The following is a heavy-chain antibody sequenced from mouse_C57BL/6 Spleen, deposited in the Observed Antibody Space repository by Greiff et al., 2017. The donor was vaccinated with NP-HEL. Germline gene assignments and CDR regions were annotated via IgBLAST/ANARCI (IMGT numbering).Heavy chain of an antibody. CDR2: ISYDGSN. CDR3: ARDGYDYPFDY. Sequence: ESGPGLVKPSQSLSLTCSVTGYSITSGYYWNWIRQFPGNKLEWMGYISYDGSNNYNPSLKNRISITRDTSKNQFFLKLNSVTTEDTATYYCARDGYDYPFDYWGQGTTLTVSS. CDR1: GYSITSGYY. J-gene: IGHJ2*01. V-gene: IGHV3-6*01. D-gene: IGHD2-4*01.